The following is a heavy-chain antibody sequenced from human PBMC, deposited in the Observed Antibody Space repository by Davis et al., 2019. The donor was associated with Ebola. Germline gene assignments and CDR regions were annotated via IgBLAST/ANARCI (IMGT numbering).Heavy chain of an antibody. CDR3: ARVYNWFDP. V-gene: IGHV4-59*12. CDR1: GGSISSYY. Sequence: GSLRLSCTVSGGSISSYYWSWIRQPPGKGLEWIGYIYYSGSTNYNPSLKSRVTISVDKSKNQFSLKLSSVTAADTAVYYCARVYNWFDPWGQGTLVTVSS. J-gene: IGHJ5*02. CDR2: IYYSGST.